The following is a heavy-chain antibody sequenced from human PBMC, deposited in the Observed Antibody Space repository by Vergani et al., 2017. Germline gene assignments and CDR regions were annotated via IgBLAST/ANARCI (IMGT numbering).Heavy chain of an antibody. V-gene: IGHV1-46*01. CDR3: ARLTVTMGHNWFDP. CDR1: GYTFTSYD. D-gene: IGHD4-17*01. Sequence: QVQLVQSGAEVKKPGASVQVSCKASGYTFTSYDMHWVRQAPGQGLEWMGKIYPSGGTNYAQKFQGRVTMTTDTSTSTAYMELRSLRSDDTAVYYCARLTVTMGHNWFDPWGQGTLVTVSS. J-gene: IGHJ5*02. CDR2: IYPSGGT.